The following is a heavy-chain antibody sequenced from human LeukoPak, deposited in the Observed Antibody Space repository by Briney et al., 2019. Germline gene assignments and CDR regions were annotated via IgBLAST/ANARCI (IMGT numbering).Heavy chain of an antibody. V-gene: IGHV3-7*01. D-gene: IGHD5-24*01. CDR1: GFTFSSYS. CDR2: IKQDGSEK. J-gene: IGHJ4*02. CDR3: ASARDGYTPLLDY. Sequence: GGSLRLSCAASGFTFSSYSMNWVRQAPGKGLEWVANIKQDGSEKYYVDSVKGRFTISRDNAKNSLYLQMNSLRAEDTAVYYCASARDGYTPLLDYWGQGTLATVSS.